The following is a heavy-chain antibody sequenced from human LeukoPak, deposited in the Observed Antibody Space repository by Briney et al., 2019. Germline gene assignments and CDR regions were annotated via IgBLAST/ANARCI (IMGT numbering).Heavy chain of an antibody. V-gene: IGHV4-59*11. CDR2: IYYSGST. J-gene: IGHJ4*02. Sequence: SETLSLTCTVSGGSISSHYWSWIRQPPGKGLEWIGYIYYSGSTNYNPSLKSRVTISVDTSKNQLSLKLSSVTAADTAVYYCARRRDGYKYYFDYWGQGTLVTVSS. D-gene: IGHD5-24*01. CDR3: ARRRDGYKYYFDY. CDR1: GGSISSHY.